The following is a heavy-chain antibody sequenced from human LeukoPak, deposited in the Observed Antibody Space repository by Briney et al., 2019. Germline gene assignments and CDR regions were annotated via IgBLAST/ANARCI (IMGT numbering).Heavy chain of an antibody. CDR3: ARWDYYGSGSYYT. V-gene: IGHV3-21*01. Sequence: PGGSLRLSCAASGFTFSSYSMNWVRQAPGKGLGWVSSISSSSSYIYYADSVEGRFTISRDNAKNSLYLQMNSLRAEDTAVYYCARWDYYGSGSYYTWGQGTLVTVSS. D-gene: IGHD3-10*01. J-gene: IGHJ5*02. CDR1: GFTFSSYS. CDR2: ISSSSSYI.